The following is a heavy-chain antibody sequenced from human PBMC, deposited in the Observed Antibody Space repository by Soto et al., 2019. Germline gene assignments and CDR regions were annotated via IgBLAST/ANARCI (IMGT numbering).Heavy chain of an antibody. CDR2: IIPVFGTT. Sequence: QVQLVQSGAEVKKPGSSVSVSCQASGDSFNSYAFDWVRQAPGQGLEWMGGIIPVFGTTNYAQKFHGRVTITADELTNTVHMALSSLRSDDTAVYYCARHYVTDTLYYSMDVWGQGTTVTVSS. CDR3: ARHYVTDTLYYSMDV. CDR1: GDSFNSYA. D-gene: IGHD1-26*01. J-gene: IGHJ6*02. V-gene: IGHV1-69*01.